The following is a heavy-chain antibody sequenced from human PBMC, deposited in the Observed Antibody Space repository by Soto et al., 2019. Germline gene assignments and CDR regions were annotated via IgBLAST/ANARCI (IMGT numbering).Heavy chain of an antibody. D-gene: IGHD2-2*01. V-gene: IGHV3-48*01. J-gene: IGHJ4*02. CDR1: GFTFSSYS. Sequence: GGSLRLSCAASGFTFSSYSMNWVRQAPGKGLEWVSYISSSSSTIYYADSVKGRFTISRDNAKNSLYLQMNSLRAEDTAVYYCARGRREYQLLWGRHFDYWAREPWSPSPQ. CDR2: ISSSSSTI. CDR3: ARGRREYQLLWGRHFDY.